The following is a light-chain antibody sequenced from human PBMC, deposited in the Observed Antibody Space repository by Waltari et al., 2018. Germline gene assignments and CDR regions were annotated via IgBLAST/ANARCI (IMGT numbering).Light chain of an antibody. Sequence: EIVLTQSPGTLSLSPGERATLSCRASQSVSTYLAWYQQKPGQAPRLLIYGVSRRATGIPDRLSGSGSGTDFTLTISRLEPEDVAVYFCQQYGSAPFSFGQGTKLEIK. J-gene: IGKJ2*01. V-gene: IGKV3-20*01. CDR3: QQYGSAPFS. CDR2: GVS. CDR1: QSVSTY.